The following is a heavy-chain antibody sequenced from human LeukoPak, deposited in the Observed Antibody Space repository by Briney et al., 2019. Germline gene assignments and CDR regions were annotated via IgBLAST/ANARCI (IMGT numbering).Heavy chain of an antibody. J-gene: IGHJ4*02. CDR2: ISAYNGNT. D-gene: IGHD6-19*01. V-gene: IGHV1-18*04. Sequence: ASVKVSCKASGYTFTGYYMHWVRQAPGQGLEWMGWISAYNGNTNYAQKLQGRVTMTTDTSTSTAYMELRSLRSDDAAVYYCARDERIAVAIDYWGQGTLVTVSS. CDR3: ARDERIAVAIDY. CDR1: GYTFTGYY.